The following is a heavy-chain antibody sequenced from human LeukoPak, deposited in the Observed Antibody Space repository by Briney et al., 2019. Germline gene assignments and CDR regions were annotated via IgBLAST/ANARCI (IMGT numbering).Heavy chain of an antibody. CDR2: IYYSGST. CDR1: GGSVSNSLYY. Sequence: PSETLSLTCSVSGGSVSNSLYYWAWIRQPPGKGLEWIGTIYYSGSTYYNPSLKSRVTISVDTSKNQFSLKLSSVTAADTAVYYCARELRGVIKNWGQGTLVTVSS. V-gene: IGHV4-39*07. J-gene: IGHJ4*02. D-gene: IGHD3-10*01. CDR3: ARELRGVIKN.